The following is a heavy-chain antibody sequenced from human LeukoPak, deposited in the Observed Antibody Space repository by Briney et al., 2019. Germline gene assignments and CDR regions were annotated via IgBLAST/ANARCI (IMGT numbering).Heavy chain of an antibody. J-gene: IGHJ2*01. Sequence: SHTLSLTCAISGDSVSSNSASWNRIRKSPSRGLEWLERTYYRSKWYNDYAVSVKSRININPDTSKNQFSLQLNSVTPEDTAVYYCARGFPRHFDLWGRGTLVTVSS. CDR1: GDSVSSNSAS. D-gene: IGHD2-21*01. V-gene: IGHV6-1*01. CDR3: ARGFPRHFDL. CDR2: TYYRSKWYN.